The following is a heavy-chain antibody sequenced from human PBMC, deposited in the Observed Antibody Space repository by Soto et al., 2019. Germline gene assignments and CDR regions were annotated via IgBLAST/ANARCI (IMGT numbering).Heavy chain of an antibody. J-gene: IGHJ4*02. CDR1: GGTFSSYA. D-gene: IGHD6-6*01. Sequence: QVQLVQSGAEVKKPGSSVKVSCKASGGTFSSYAISWVRQAPGQGLEWMGGIIPIFGTANYAQKFQGRVTMTTDTSTTTTYMELRSLRSDDMAVYYCASRSGQLPYYFDYWGQGTQVTVSA. CDR3: ASRSGQLPYYFDY. V-gene: IGHV1-69*06. CDR2: IIPIFGTA.